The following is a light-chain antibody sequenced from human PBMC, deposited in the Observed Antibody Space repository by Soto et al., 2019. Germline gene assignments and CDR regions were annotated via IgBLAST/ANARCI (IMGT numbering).Light chain of an antibody. CDR2: EVN. Sequence: QSALTQPPSASGSPGQSVAIYCTGTSSDVGGYNYVSWYQQHPGKAPKLMIYEVNKRPSGVPDRVSGSKSGNTSSLTVSGLQAEDEADYYCSSYAGSSNVFGTGTKLTVL. V-gene: IGLV2-8*01. CDR1: SSDVGGYNY. J-gene: IGLJ1*01. CDR3: SSYAGSSNV.